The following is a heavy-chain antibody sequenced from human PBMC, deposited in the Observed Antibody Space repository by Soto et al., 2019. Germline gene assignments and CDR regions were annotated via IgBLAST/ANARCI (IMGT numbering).Heavy chain of an antibody. Sequence: TGGSLRLSCAASGFTFSSYWMSWVRQAPGKGLEWVALISYDGSNTYYADSVKGRFTISRDNSKDTLFLQMTGLRREDTAVYYCAKGAGDRLSLGMDVWGQGTTVTVSS. V-gene: IGHV3-30*18. D-gene: IGHD1-26*01. CDR2: ISYDGSNT. J-gene: IGHJ6*02. CDR3: AKGAGDRLSLGMDV. CDR1: GFTFSSYW.